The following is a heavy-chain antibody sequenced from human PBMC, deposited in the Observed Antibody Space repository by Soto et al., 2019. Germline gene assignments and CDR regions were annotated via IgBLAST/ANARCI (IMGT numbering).Heavy chain of an antibody. D-gene: IGHD2-2*01. J-gene: IGHJ6*02. CDR1: GGSISSYY. Sequence: SETLSLTCTVSGGSISSYYWSWIRQPPGKGLEWIGYIYYSGSTNYNPSLKSRVTISVDTSKNQFSLKLSSVTAADTAVYYCARFSAAGDDIVYYYYYGMDVWGQGTTVTVSS. CDR3: ARFSAAGDDIVYYYYYGMDV. CDR2: IYYSGST. V-gene: IGHV4-59*08.